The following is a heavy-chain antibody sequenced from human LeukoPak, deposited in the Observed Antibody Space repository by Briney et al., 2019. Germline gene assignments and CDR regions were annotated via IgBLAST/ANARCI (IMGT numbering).Heavy chain of an antibody. CDR3: ARGTSGSSGWYRAFYYYYYMDV. J-gene: IGHJ6*03. CDR2: ISSSSSYI. CDR1: GFTVSSNY. Sequence: GGSLRLSCAASGFTVSSNYMSWVRQAPGKGLEWVSSISSSSSYIYYADSVKGRFTISRDNAKNSLYLQMNSLRAEDTAVYYCARGTSGSSGWYRAFYYYYYMDVWGKGTTVTISS. D-gene: IGHD6-19*01. V-gene: IGHV3-21*01.